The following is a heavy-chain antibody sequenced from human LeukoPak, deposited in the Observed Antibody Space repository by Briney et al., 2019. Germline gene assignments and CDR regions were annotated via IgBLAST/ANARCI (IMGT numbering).Heavy chain of an antibody. D-gene: IGHD4-17*01. CDR2: ISGAGGGT. CDR1: GFTFTDYA. V-gene: IGHV3-23*01. Sequence: GGSLRLSCAVSGFTFTDYAMTWVRQAPGKGLEWVSGISGAGGGTYYADSVKGRFTISRDNSKNTLYLQMNSLRAEDTAVYYCAKDVYGDYGGLVYWGQGTLVTVSS. J-gene: IGHJ4*02. CDR3: AKDVYGDYGGLVY.